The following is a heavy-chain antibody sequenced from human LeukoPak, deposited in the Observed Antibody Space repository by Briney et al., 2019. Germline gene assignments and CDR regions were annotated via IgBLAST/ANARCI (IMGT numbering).Heavy chain of an antibody. V-gene: IGHV4-34*01. CDR3: ARGGRQIVVVPAARDGNYYYYGMDV. Sequence: SETLSLTCAVYGGSFSGYYWSWIRQPPGKGLEWIGEINHCGSTNYNPSLKSRVTISVDTSKNPFSLKLSSVPAADTAVYYCARGGRQIVVVPAARDGNYYYYGMDVWGQGTTVTVSS. J-gene: IGHJ6*02. D-gene: IGHD2-2*01. CDR2: INHCGST. CDR1: GGSFSGYY.